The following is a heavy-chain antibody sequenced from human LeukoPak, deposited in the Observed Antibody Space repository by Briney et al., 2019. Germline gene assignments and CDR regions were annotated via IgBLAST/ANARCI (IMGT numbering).Heavy chain of an antibody. J-gene: IGHJ3*02. Sequence: APVKVSCKASGYTFTSNYIHWVRQAPGQGLEWMGMIYPRDGSTTYAQKFQGRVTMTRDTSTSTVYMGLSSLRSEDTAVYYCAKDFQAVGYSGYYFAHDAFDIWGQGTMVTVSS. CDR2: IYPRDGST. D-gene: IGHD3-22*01. V-gene: IGHV1-46*01. CDR1: GYTFTSNY. CDR3: AKDFQAVGYSGYYFAHDAFDI.